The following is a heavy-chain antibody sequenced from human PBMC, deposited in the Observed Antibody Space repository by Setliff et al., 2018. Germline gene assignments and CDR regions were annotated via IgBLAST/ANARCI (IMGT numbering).Heavy chain of an antibody. J-gene: IGHJ3*02. D-gene: IGHD3-3*01. CDR1: GGSISSSHW. Sequence: SETLSLTCAVSGGSISSSHWWSWVRQPPGKGLEWIGEIYHSGTTQYNPSLKSRVTISVDTSKNQFSLKLSSVTAADTAVYYCARYSNDFWSGYYAFDIWGQGTMVTVSS. CDR3: ARYSNDFWSGYYAFDI. V-gene: IGHV4-4*02. CDR2: IYHSGTT.